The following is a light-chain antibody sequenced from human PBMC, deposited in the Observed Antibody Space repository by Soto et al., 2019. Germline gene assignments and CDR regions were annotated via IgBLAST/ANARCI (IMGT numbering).Light chain of an antibody. CDR1: SSDVTGYNY. Sequence: QLVLTQPPSASGSPGQSVTISCTGTSSDVTGYNYVSWYHQQPCKAPKLMIYEVSKQSSGVPDRFSGSKSGNTASLTVSGLQAEDEADYYCSSYAGSNNFVFGGGTKVTV. CDR2: EVS. CDR3: SSYAGSNNFV. V-gene: IGLV2-8*01. J-gene: IGLJ2*01.